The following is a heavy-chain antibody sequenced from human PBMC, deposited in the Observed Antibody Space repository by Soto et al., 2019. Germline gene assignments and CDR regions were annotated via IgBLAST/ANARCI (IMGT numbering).Heavy chain of an antibody. CDR2: INHSGST. CDR3: ARINTRELLISFDS. V-gene: IGHV4-4*02. Sequence: PSETLSLTGAVSGDSISSTNWWSWVRQPPGKGLEWSGEINHSGSTNYNPSLKSRVTISVDKSKNHFSLKLSSVTAADTAVYYCARINTRELLISFDSWGQGSLVTVS. CDR1: GDSISSTNW. J-gene: IGHJ5*01. D-gene: IGHD1-26*01.